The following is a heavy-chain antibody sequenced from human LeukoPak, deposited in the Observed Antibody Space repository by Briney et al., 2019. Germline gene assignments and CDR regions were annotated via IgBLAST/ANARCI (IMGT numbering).Heavy chain of an antibody. CDR2: INPDGGST. CDR3: ARAPRNSSTMLDF. D-gene: IGHD6-13*01. CDR1: GYTFTSYW. J-gene: IGHJ4*02. V-gene: IGHV1-46*01. Sequence: ASVKVSCKASGYTFTSYWIRWVRQAPGQGLEWVGLINPDGGSTAYAHRFQGRVIMTRDTSTSTAYMDLSSLRSEDTAVYHCARAPRNSSTMLDFWGQGTLVTISS.